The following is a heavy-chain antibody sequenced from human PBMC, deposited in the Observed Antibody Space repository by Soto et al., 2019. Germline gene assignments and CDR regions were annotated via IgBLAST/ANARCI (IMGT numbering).Heavy chain of an antibody. D-gene: IGHD3-22*01. CDR1: GFTFRNYG. J-gene: IGHJ3*01. V-gene: IGHV3-48*01. CDR2: IGIGSSTK. Sequence: GGSLRLSCAASGFTFRNYGMNWVRQAPGKGLEWVSYIGIGSSTKYYADSVKGRFTIARDNAKNSLYLQMNSLRAEDTAVYYCARDQLYYNDISGRPLNAFDVWGQGTMVTVSS. CDR3: ARDQLYYNDISGRPLNAFDV.